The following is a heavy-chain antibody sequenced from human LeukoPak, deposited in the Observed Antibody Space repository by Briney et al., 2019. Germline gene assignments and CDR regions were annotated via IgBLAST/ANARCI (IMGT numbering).Heavy chain of an antibody. CDR1: GYTFTSYD. D-gene: IGHD5-24*01. Sequence: ASVKVSCTASGYTFTSYDINWVRQAPGQGLEWMGWMNPNSGNTGYAQKFQGRVTMTRNTSISTAYMELSSLRSEDTAVYYCAREHEGQGRDGYNYPFDYWGQGTLVTVSS. CDR2: MNPNSGNT. V-gene: IGHV1-8*01. CDR3: AREHEGQGRDGYNYPFDY. J-gene: IGHJ4*02.